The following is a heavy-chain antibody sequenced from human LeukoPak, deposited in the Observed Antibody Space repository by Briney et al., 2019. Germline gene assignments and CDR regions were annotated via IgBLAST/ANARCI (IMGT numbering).Heavy chain of an antibody. CDR3: ARGEVAYYYDSSGCDY. J-gene: IGHJ4*02. V-gene: IGHV1-2*02. CDR2: INPNSGGT. D-gene: IGHD3-22*01. CDR1: GYTFTGYY. Sequence: ASVKVSCKASGYTFTGYYMHWVRQAPGQGLEWMGWINPNSGGTNYAQKFQGRVTMTRDTSISTAYMELSRLRSDDTAVYYCARGEVAYYYDSSGCDYWGQGTLVTVSS.